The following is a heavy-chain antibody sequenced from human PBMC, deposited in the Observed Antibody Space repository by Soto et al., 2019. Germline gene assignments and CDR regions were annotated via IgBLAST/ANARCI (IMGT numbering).Heavy chain of an antibody. CDR3: AVAFRIGAGYNWIDRAFDI. CDR1: GFTFSSYD. CDR2: IGTAGDT. D-gene: IGHD1-1*01. J-gene: IGHJ3*02. V-gene: IGHV3-13*01. Sequence: EVQLVESGGGLVQPGGSLRLSCAASGFTFSSYDMHWVRQATGKGLEWVSAIGTAGDTYYPGSVKGRFTISRENAKNSLYLQRDSLGARDTAVDYWAVAFRIGAGYNWIDRAFDIWGQGTMVTVSS.